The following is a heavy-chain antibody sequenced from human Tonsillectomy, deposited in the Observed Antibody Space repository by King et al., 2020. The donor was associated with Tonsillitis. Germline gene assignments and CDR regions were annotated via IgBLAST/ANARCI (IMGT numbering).Heavy chain of an antibody. Sequence: VQLVESGGDLVQPGGSLRLSCAASGFTFSGYWMSWVRQAPGKGLEWVANIKQDGIAQHYVDSVKGRFTISRDNARNSLYLQMNSLRAEDTAVYFCARDPYSGNYGAFDIWGQGTMVAVSS. J-gene: IGHJ3*02. CDR1: GFTFSGYW. CDR2: IKQDGIAQ. V-gene: IGHV3-7*03. D-gene: IGHD1-26*01. CDR3: ARDPYSGNYGAFDI.